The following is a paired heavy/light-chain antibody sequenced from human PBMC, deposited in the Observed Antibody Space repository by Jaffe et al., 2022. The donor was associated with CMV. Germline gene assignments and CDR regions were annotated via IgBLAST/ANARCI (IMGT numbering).Light chain of an antibody. CDR3: QQYNNWWT. Sequence: EMVMTQSPATLSVSLGERVTLSCRASQSINTNLAWYQQIPGQAPRLLIYGASTRATGVPARFSGSGSGTEFTLTISSLQSEDFALYYCQQYNNWWTIGQGTKVE. V-gene: IGKV3-15*01. CDR2: GAS. J-gene: IGKJ1*01. CDR1: QSINTN.
Heavy chain of an antibody. J-gene: IGHJ4*02. CDR1: GFSISSYG. CDR2: FDIGGGYI. D-gene: IGHD2-21*01. CDR3: ARQEYCDGGACYFDY. V-gene: IGHV3-21*02. Sequence: EVQLVDSGGGLVKPGGSLRLSCGASGFSISSYGMNWVRQAPGKGLEWVSHFDIGGGYIYYATSVRGRFTISRDNAKNSLYLQMNSLRAEDTAVYYCARQEYCDGGACYFDYWGQGTLVTVSS.